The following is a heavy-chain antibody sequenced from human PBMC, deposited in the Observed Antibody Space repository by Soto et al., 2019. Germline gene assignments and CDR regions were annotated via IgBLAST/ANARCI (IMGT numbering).Heavy chain of an antibody. CDR3: ASYYGSGSYRNYYYYMDV. V-gene: IGHV4-34*01. CDR1: GGSFSGYY. J-gene: IGHJ6*03. D-gene: IGHD3-10*01. CDR2: INHSGST. Sequence: PSETLSLTCAVYGGSFSGYYWSWIRQPPGKGLEWIGEINHSGSTNYNPSLKSRVTISVDTSKNHFSLKLSSVTAADTAVYYCASYYGSGSYRNYYYYMDVWGKGTTVTVSS.